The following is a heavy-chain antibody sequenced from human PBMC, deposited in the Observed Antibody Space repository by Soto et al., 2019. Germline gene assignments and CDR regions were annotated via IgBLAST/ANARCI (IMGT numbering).Heavy chain of an antibody. Sequence: EVQLLESGGGLVQPGGSLRLSCAASGFTFSSYAMSWVRQAPGKGLEWVSAISGSGGSTYYADSVKGRFTISRDNSKSTLYLQMNSMRAEDTAVYYCAKELGDSSGWYWCYFDYWGQGTLVTVSS. J-gene: IGHJ4*02. V-gene: IGHV3-23*01. CDR3: AKELGDSSGWYWCYFDY. CDR1: GFTFSSYA. D-gene: IGHD6-19*01. CDR2: ISGSGGST.